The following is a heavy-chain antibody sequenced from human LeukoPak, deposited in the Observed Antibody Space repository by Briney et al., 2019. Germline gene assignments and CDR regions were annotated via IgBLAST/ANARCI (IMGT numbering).Heavy chain of an antibody. D-gene: IGHD5-12*01. Sequence: ASVKVSCKASGYTFTSYYMHWVRQAPGQGLEWMGGIIPIFGTANYAQKFQGRVTITADKSTSTAYMELSSLRSEDTAVYYCARGPATDIVATIGYYYYYMDVWGKGTTVTVSS. V-gene: IGHV1-69*06. J-gene: IGHJ6*03. CDR2: IIPIFGTA. CDR1: GYTFTSYY. CDR3: ARGPATDIVATIGYYYYYMDV.